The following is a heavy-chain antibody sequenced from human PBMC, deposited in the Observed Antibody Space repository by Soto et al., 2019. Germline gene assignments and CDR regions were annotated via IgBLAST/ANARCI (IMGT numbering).Heavy chain of an antibody. CDR1: GFTFSSYG. V-gene: IGHV3-30*18. CDR3: AKDDSWIQLWSLDY. Sequence: QVQLVESGGGVVQPGRSLRLSCAASGFTFSSYGMHWVRQAPGKGLEWVAVISYDGSNKYYADSVKGRFTISRDNSKNTLYLQMNSLGAEDTAVYYCAKDDSWIQLWSLDYWGQGTLVTVSS. D-gene: IGHD5-18*01. J-gene: IGHJ4*02. CDR2: ISYDGSNK.